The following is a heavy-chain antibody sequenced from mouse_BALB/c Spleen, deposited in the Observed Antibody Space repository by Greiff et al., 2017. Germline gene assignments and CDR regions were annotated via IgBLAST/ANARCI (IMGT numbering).Heavy chain of an antibody. Sequence: QVQLQQSGAELAKPGASVKMSCKASGYTFTSYWMHWVKQRPGQGLEWIGYINPSTGYTEYNQKFKDKATLTADKSSSTAYMQLSSLTSEDSAVYYCARWYYGRNHFDYWGQGTTLTVSS. CDR1: GYTFTSYW. CDR3: ARWYYGRNHFDY. CDR2: INPSTGYT. J-gene: IGHJ2*01. V-gene: IGHV1-7*01. D-gene: IGHD1-1*01.